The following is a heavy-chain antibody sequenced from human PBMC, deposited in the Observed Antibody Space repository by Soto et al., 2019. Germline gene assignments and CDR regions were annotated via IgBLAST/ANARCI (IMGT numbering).Heavy chain of an antibody. CDR2: IYRGGIT. V-gene: IGHV4-38-2*01. CDR3: AIGNPDWFDP. D-gene: IGHD1-1*01. J-gene: IGHJ5*02. CDR1: GYSISSGLY. Sequence: ETLSLTCSVSGYSISSGLYWGWIRQPPGKGLEWIGTIYRGGITYYNPSLKSRVTISIDTSKNHFSLRLSSVTATDTAVYFCAIGNPDWFDPWGQGTLVTVSS.